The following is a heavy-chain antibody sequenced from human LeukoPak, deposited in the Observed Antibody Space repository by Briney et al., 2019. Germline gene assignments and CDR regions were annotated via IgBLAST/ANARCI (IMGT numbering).Heavy chain of an antibody. Sequence: GGXLRLSCAASGFTFSSYGMHWVRQAPGKGLEGVAFIRYDGSKKYYADSVKGGFTISRDNSKNTLYLQMISLRAEDTAVYYCAKDHPPYQLLYRELDYWGQGTLVTVSS. J-gene: IGHJ4*02. V-gene: IGHV3-30*02. CDR1: GFTFSSYG. CDR3: AKDHPPYQLLYRELDY. D-gene: IGHD2-2*02. CDR2: IRYDGSKK.